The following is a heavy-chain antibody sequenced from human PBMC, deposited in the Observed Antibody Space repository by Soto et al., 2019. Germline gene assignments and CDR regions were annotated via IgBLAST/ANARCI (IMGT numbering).Heavy chain of an antibody. CDR3: AVSIGARYFDY. CDR1: GGSISSGDYY. CDR2: IYYSGST. D-gene: IGHD6-6*01. Sequence: QVQLQESGPGLVKPSQTLSLTCTVSGGSISSGDYYWSWIRQPPGKGLEWIGYIYYSGSTYYNPSPKSRVTISVDPSKTQFSLKLSSVTAAATAVYYCAVSIGARYFDYWGQGTRVNVSS. V-gene: IGHV4-30-4*01. J-gene: IGHJ4*02.